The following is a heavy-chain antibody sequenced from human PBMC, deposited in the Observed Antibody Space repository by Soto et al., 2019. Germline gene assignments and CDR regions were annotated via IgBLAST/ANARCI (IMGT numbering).Heavy chain of an antibody. V-gene: IGHV5-51*01. CDR2: IYPGDSDA. Sequence: PGESLKISCKGSGYTFSKYWIGWVRQTPGKGLEWMGMIYPGDSDARYSPSFEGQVTISADKSISTAYLQWSSLKASDTAMYYCARHGPRVYYDNSDYYYYGMDVWGQGTTVTVSS. J-gene: IGHJ6*02. D-gene: IGHD3-22*01. CDR1: GYTFSKYW. CDR3: ARHGPRVYYDNSDYYYYGMDV.